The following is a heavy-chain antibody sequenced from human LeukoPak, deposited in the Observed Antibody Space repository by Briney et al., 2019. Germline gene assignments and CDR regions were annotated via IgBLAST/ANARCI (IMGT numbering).Heavy chain of an antibody. CDR1: GGSFSGYY. Sequence: SETLSLTCAVYGGSFSGYYWSWIRQPPGKGLEWIGEINHSGSTNYNPSLKSRVTISVDTSKNQFSLKLSSVTAADTAVYYCARGTEILYAFDIWGQGTMVTVSS. J-gene: IGHJ3*02. D-gene: IGHD3-9*01. V-gene: IGHV4-34*01. CDR2: INHSGST. CDR3: ARGTEILYAFDI.